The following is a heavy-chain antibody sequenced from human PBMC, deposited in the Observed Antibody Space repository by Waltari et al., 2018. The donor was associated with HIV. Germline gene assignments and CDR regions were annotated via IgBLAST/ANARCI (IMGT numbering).Heavy chain of an antibody. Sequence: EVQLVESGGGLVQPGRSLRLSCAASGFTFDDYAMHWVRQAPGKGLAWVSGISWNSGSIGYADSVKGRFTISRDNAKNSLYLQMNSLRAEDTALYYCAKDIRGGIDSSGWANDAFDIWGQGTMVTVSS. CDR3: AKDIRGGIDSSGWANDAFDI. CDR2: ISWNSGSI. D-gene: IGHD6-19*01. V-gene: IGHV3-9*01. CDR1: GFTFDDYA. J-gene: IGHJ3*02.